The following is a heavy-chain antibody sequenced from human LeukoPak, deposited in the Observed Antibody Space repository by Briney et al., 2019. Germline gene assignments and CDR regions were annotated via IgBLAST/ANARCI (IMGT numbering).Heavy chain of an antibody. J-gene: IGHJ4*02. D-gene: IGHD6-13*01. Sequence: ASVKVSCKASRYTLTSYDINWVRQATRQEREWMGWMNPNRGNTRYAHKFQGRVTLIRKTSISTVHMELSSRRSEETAGFYRWRVKDGYSSGWYRYFDYWGREPWSPSPQ. CDR3: WRVKDGYSSGWYRYFDY. CDR2: MNPNRGNT. V-gene: IGHV1-8*03. CDR1: RYTLTSYD.